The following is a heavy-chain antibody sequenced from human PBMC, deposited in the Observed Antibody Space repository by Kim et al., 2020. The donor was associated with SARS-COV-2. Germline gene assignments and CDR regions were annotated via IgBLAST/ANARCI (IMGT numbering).Heavy chain of an antibody. CDR3: ARAPLYCSGGSCYSVPYFQH. CDR1: GGTFSSYA. J-gene: IGHJ1*01. Sequence: SVKVSCKASGGTFSSYAISWVRQAPGQGLEWMGGIIPIFGTANYAQKFQGRVTITADESTSTAYMELSSLRSEDTAVYYCARAPLYCSGGSCYSVPYFQHWGQGTLVTVSS. CDR2: IIPIFGTA. V-gene: IGHV1-69*13. D-gene: IGHD2-15*01.